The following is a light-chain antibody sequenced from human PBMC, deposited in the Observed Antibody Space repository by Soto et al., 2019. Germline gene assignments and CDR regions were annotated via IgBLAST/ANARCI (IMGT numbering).Light chain of an antibody. V-gene: IGKV3-20*01. J-gene: IGKJ5*01. CDR3: QQYGSSIT. CDR2: GAS. CDR1: ESVSSSY. Sequence: EIALTQSPGTLSLSPWERATLSCMASESVSSSYLAWYQQKPGQAPRLLIYGASSRATVIPDRFSGSGSGTDFTLTISRLEPEDFAVYYCQQYGSSITFGQGTRLEIK.